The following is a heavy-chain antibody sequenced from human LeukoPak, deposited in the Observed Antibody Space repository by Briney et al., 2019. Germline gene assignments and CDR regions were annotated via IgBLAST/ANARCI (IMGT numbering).Heavy chain of an antibody. CDR1: GFTFSNYW. CDR3: AKDQHDYVWGSYRSFFY. D-gene: IGHD3-16*02. V-gene: IGHV3-7*01. Sequence: GGSLRLSCEGSGFTFSNYWMSWVRQAPGKGLEWVANIKQDGSEKYYVDSVKGRFTISRDNAKNSLYLQMNSLRAEDTAVYYCAKDQHDYVWGSYRSFFYWGQGTLVTVSS. J-gene: IGHJ4*02. CDR2: IKQDGSEK.